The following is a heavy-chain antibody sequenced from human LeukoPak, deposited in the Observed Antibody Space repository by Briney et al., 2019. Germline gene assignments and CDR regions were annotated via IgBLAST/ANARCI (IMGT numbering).Heavy chain of an antibody. V-gene: IGHV4-59*08. J-gene: IGHJ4*02. CDR1: VGSISSYY. Sequence: SETLSLTCAVSVGSISSYYWSWVRQPPGKGLEWSGYIYYSGSTNYNPSLKSRVTMSVDTYKTQSSLKLSSVTAADTAVYYCARHGGGYSGYDFDYWGQGTLVTVSS. CDR2: IYYSGST. D-gene: IGHD5-12*01. CDR3: ARHGGGYSGYDFDY.